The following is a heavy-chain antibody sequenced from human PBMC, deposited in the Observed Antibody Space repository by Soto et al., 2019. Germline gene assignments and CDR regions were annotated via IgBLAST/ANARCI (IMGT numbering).Heavy chain of an antibody. J-gene: IGHJ6*02. V-gene: IGHV4-59*01. Sequence: SETLSLPGPVSGYSIRSYYWHWLRQPPGKGLEWIGYIYYSGSTNYNPSLKSRVTISVDTSKSQFSLKLSSVTAADTALYYCARDGGRYYAMDVWGQGTTVTVSS. CDR3: ARDGGRYYAMDV. CDR2: IYYSGST. CDR1: GYSIRSYY. D-gene: IGHD3-3*01.